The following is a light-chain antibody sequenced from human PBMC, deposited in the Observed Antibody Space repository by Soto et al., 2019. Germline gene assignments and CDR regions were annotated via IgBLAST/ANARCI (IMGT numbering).Light chain of an antibody. CDR2: GAS. V-gene: IGKV3-15*01. J-gene: IGKJ1*01. CDR3: QQYNNWPWT. CDR1: QSISGT. Sequence: EIVMTQSPATLSVSPGGRASLSCRASQSISGTLAWYQQKPGQAPRLLIYGASTRATSFPTRFSGSGSGTDFTLTISSLQSEDFAVYYCQQYNNWPWTFGQGTKVDIK.